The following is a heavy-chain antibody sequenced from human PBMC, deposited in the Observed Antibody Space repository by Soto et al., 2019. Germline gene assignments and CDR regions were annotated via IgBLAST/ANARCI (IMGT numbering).Heavy chain of an antibody. V-gene: IGHV3-33*01. CDR3: ARDGRAAAGKYYYYYGMDV. J-gene: IGHJ6*02. Sequence: PGGSLRLSCAASGFTFSSYGMHWVRQAPGKGLEWVAVIWYDGSNKYYADSVKGRFTISRDNSKNTLYLQMNSLRAEDTAVYYCARDGRAAAGKYYYYYGMDVWGQGTTVTVSS. CDR2: IWYDGSNK. CDR1: GFTFSSYG. D-gene: IGHD6-13*01.